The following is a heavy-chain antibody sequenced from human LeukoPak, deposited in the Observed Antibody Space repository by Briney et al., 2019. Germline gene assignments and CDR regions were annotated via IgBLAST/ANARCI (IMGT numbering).Heavy chain of an antibody. CDR1: GGSISSSSYH. CDR3: ARRLRGRSNWFDP. J-gene: IGHJ5*02. CDR2: IYYSGST. V-gene: IGHV4-39*01. Sequence: PSETLSLTCTVSGGSISSSSYHWGWIRQPPGKGLEWIGSIYYSGSTYYNPSLKSRVTISVDTSKNQFSLKLSSVTAADTAVYYCARRLRGRSNWFDPWGQGTLVTVSS.